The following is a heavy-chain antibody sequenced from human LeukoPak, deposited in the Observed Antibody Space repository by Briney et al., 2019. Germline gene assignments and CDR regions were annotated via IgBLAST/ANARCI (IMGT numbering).Heavy chain of an antibody. D-gene: IGHD3-9*01. V-gene: IGHV1-18*01. J-gene: IGHJ4*02. CDR3: ARDLLYYDILTGPDY. CDR2: ISAYNGNT. CDR1: GYTFTSYG. Sequence: ASVKVSCKASGYTFTSYGISWVRQAPGQGLEWMGWISAYNGNTNYAQKLQGRVTMTTDTSTSTAYMELRSLRSDDTAVYYCARDLLYYDILTGPDYWGQGTLVTVSS.